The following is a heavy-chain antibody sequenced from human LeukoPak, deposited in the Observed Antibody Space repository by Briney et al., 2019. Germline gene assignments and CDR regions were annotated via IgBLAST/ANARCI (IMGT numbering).Heavy chain of an antibody. J-gene: IGHJ6*02. CDR3: ARTIVVVPAAIRYYYGMDV. Sequence: GGSLRLSCAASGFTLSSNYMSLVRQAPGKGLEWVSSISSSSSYIYYADSVKGRFTISRDNAKNSLYLQMNSLRAEDTAVYYCARTIVVVPAAIRYYYGMDVWGQGTTVTVSS. D-gene: IGHD2-2*02. V-gene: IGHV3-21*01. CDR1: GFTLSSNY. CDR2: ISSSSSYI.